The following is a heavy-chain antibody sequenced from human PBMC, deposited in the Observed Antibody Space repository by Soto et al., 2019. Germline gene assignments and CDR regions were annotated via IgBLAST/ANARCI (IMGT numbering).Heavy chain of an antibody. J-gene: IGHJ6*02. CDR3: ARLEKWYYNYYGLDV. V-gene: IGHV5-10-1*01. D-gene: IGHD1-26*01. Sequence: GESLKISCQGSGYSFTTYWISWVRQMPGKGLEWMGRIDPADSSTNYSPPFQGHITISVDRSINTAHLQFSSLKAADTAAYYCARLEKWYYNYYGLDVWGQGTMVTVSS. CDR2: IDPADSST. CDR1: GYSFTTYW.